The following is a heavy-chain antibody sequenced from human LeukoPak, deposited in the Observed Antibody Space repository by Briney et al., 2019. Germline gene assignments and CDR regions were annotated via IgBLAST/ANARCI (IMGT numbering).Heavy chain of an antibody. J-gene: IGHJ2*01. Sequence: PSETLSLTCTVSGGSISSYYWSWIRQPAGKGLEWIGYIYYSGSTNYNPSLKSRVTISVDTSKNQFSLKLSSVTAADTAVYYCARDGKIWYFDLWGRGTLVTVSS. CDR1: GGSISSYY. CDR2: IYYSGST. CDR3: ARDGKIWYFDL. D-gene: IGHD1-26*01. V-gene: IGHV4-59*01.